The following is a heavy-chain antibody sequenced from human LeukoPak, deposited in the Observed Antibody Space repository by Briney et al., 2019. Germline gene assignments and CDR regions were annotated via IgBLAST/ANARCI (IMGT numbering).Heavy chain of an antibody. V-gene: IGHV4-4*02. J-gene: IGHJ3*02. CDR1: GGSISSSNW. D-gene: IGHD5-18*01. CDR2: IYHSGST. CDR3: ASIVDTAMVNREDAFDI. Sequence: PSGTLSLTCAVSGGSISSSNWWSWVRQPPGKGLEWIGEIYHSGSTNYNPSLKSRVTISVDKSKNQFSLKLSSVTAADTAVYYCASIVDTAMVNREDAFDIWGQGTMVTVSS.